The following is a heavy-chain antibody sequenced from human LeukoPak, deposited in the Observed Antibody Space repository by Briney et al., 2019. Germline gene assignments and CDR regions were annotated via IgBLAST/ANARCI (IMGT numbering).Heavy chain of an antibody. V-gene: IGHV4-59*01. J-gene: IGHJ6*03. CDR3: ARGGGSYRQYYYMDV. D-gene: IGHD1-26*01. CDR1: GGSISSYY. CDR2: IYYSGST. Sequence: PSETLSLTCTVSGGSISSYYWSWIRQPPGKGLEWIGYIYYSGSTNYNPSLKSRVTISVDTSKNQFSLKLSSVTAADTAVYYCARGGGSYRQYYYMDVWGKGTTVTVSS.